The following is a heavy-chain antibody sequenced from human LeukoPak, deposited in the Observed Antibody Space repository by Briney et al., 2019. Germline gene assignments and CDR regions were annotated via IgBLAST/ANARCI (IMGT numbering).Heavy chain of an antibody. V-gene: IGHV3-48*03. CDR3: ARDGSTDYVWGSDQYYFDY. Sequence: PGGSLRLSCAASGFTFSSYEMNWVRQAPGKGLEWVSYISSSGSTIYYADSVKGRFTISRDNAKNSLYLQMNSLRAEDTAVYYCARDGSTDYVWGSDQYYFDYWGQGTLVTVSS. CDR2: ISSSGSTI. CDR1: GFTFSSYE. D-gene: IGHD3-16*01. J-gene: IGHJ4*02.